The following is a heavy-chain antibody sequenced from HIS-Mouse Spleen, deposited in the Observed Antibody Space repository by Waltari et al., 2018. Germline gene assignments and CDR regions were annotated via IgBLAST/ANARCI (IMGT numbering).Heavy chain of an antibody. CDR3: ARQPRYSSSWYWFDP. CDR1: GYSFTIYW. V-gene: IGHV5-51*01. CDR2: IYPGDSDT. J-gene: IGHJ5*02. Sequence: EAQLVQSGAEVKKPGEALKITCKGSGYSFTIYWIGWVRQMPGKGLEWMGIIYPGDSDTRYSPSFQGQVTISADKSISTAYLQWSSLKASDTAMYYCARQPRYSSSWYWFDPWGQGTLVTVSS. D-gene: IGHD6-13*01.